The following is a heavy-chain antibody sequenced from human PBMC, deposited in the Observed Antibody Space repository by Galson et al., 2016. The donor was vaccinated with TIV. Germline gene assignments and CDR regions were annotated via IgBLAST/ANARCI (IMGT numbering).Heavy chain of an antibody. Sequence: SLRLSCAVSGFTVSSYHMSWVRQAPGKGLEWMSVIYTGGSAYYPDSVKGRFTISRDDSKNTLHLQMNSLTVEDTAVYYCARKDSSVHGDLRGAFDVWSQGTMVIVSS. CDR3: ARKDSSVHGDLRGAFDV. CDR2: IYTGGSA. CDR1: GFTVSSYH. D-gene: IGHD4-17*01. J-gene: IGHJ3*01. V-gene: IGHV3-53*01.